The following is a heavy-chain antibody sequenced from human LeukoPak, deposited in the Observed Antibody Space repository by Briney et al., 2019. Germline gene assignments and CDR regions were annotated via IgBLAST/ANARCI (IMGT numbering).Heavy chain of an antibody. CDR3: ARQGVGGSQGNAFDI. CDR2: IYTSGST. J-gene: IGHJ3*02. V-gene: IGHV4-61*09. D-gene: IGHD1-26*01. Sequence: SQTLSLTCTVSGGSISSGAYYWSWIRQHPGKGLEWVGNIYTSGSTNYNSSLKSRVTISVDTSKNQFSLKLSSVTAADTAVYYCARQGVGGSQGNAFDIWGQGTMVAVSS. CDR1: GGSISSGAYY.